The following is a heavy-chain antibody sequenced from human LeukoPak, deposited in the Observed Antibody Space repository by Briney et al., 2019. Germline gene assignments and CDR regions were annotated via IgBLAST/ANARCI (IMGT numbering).Heavy chain of an antibody. J-gene: IGHJ5*02. D-gene: IGHD4-17*01. CDR1: GFTFSDYW. CDR3: IVFGDSNH. Sequence: SGGSLRLSCAASGFTFSDYWIHWVRQAPGKGLVWVSRINTDGSITNYADSVKGRFSISRDNAKNTLYLQMSSLRAEDTAVYYCIVFGDSNHWGQGTLVTVSS. V-gene: IGHV3-74*01. CDR2: INTDGSIT.